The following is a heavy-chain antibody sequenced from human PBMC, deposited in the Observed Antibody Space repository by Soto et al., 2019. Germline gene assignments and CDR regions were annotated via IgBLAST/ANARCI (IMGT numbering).Heavy chain of an antibody. CDR3: ARRKSSGWYTYYFDY. Sequence: ASVKVSCKASGYTFTGYYMHWVRQAPGQGLEWMGWINPNSGGTNYAQKFQGRVTMTRDTSTSTAYMELSRLRSDDTAVYYCARRKSSGWYTYYFDYWGQGTLVTVS. J-gene: IGHJ4*02. CDR2: INPNSGGT. V-gene: IGHV1-2*02. CDR1: GYTFTGYY. D-gene: IGHD6-19*01.